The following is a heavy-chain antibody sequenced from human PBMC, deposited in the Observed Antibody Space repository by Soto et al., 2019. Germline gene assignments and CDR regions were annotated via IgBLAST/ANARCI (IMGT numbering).Heavy chain of an antibody. CDR2: ITYSGDNT. J-gene: IGHJ4*02. V-gene: IGHV3-23*01. D-gene: IGHD1-26*01. Sequence: PGGSLRLSCAASGFTFGNYAMSWVRQAPGKGLEWVSGITYSGDNTYYADSVKGRFTISRDNSKNTLYLQMNSLRAEDTAVYYCAREHGGIVGATSGYFDYWGQGTLVTVSS. CDR1: GFTFGNYA. CDR3: AREHGGIVGATSGYFDY.